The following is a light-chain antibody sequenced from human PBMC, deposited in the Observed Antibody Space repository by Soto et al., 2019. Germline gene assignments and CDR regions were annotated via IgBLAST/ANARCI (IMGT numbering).Light chain of an antibody. CDR3: CSYAGSTTHYV. CDR1: SRDVGYYNL. J-gene: IGLJ1*01. Sequence: QSALTQPAAVSGSTGQSITISCTGTSRDVGYYNLVSWYQQHPGKAPKLIIYEVNKRPSGFSNRFSGSKSGNTASLTISGLQAEDEADYYCCSYAGSTTHYVFGTGTKVTVL. V-gene: IGLV2-23*02. CDR2: EVN.